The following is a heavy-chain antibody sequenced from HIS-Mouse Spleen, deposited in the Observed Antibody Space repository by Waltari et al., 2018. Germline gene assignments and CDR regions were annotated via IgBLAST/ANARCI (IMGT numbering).Heavy chain of an antibody. Sequence: QLQLQESGPGLVKPSETLSLTCPVPGCSISSSSYYWGWLRQPPGKGLEWVGSIYYSGSTYYNPSLKSRVTISVDTSKNQFSLKLSSVTAADTAVYYCAREIPYSSSWYDWYFDLWGRGTLVTVSS. D-gene: IGHD6-13*01. CDR2: IYYSGST. J-gene: IGHJ2*01. CDR1: GCSISSSSYY. V-gene: IGHV4-39*07. CDR3: AREIPYSSSWYDWYFDL.